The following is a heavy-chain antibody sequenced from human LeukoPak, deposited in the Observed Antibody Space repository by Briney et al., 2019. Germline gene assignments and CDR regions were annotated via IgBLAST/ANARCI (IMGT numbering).Heavy chain of an antibody. Sequence: GGSLRLSCVASGLNFDDSAMHWVRQAPGKGLEWVSLISADGGSTFSADSVKGRFSISRDNSKNSLYLQMNSLRAEDTAVYYCARDATTHTSGWYDDAFDIWGHGTVVTVSS. CDR1: GLNFDDSA. CDR3: ARDATTHTSGWYDDAFDI. CDR2: ISADGGST. V-gene: IGHV3-43*02. D-gene: IGHD6-19*01. J-gene: IGHJ3*02.